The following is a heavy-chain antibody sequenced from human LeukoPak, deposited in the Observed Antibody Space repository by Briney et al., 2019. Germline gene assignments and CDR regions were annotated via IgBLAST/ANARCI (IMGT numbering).Heavy chain of an antibody. Sequence: SETLSLTCTVSGGSISSSSYYWGWIRQPPGKGLEWIGSIYYSGSTYHNPSLKSRVTISVDTSKNQFSLKLSSVTAADTAVYYCARGPNYYGSGSYRGSWFDPWGQGTLVTVSS. CDR2: IYYSGST. V-gene: IGHV4-39*07. CDR3: ARGPNYYGSGSYRGSWFDP. J-gene: IGHJ5*02. CDR1: GGSISSSSYY. D-gene: IGHD3-10*01.